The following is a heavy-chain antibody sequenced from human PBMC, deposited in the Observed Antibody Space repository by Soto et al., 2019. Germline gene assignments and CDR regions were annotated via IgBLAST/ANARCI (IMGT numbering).Heavy chain of an antibody. J-gene: IGHJ6*02. CDR3: AKDPSMVAATLDYYYYGMDV. D-gene: IGHD2-15*01. Sequence: QVQLVESGGGVVQPGRSLRLSCAASGFTFSSYGMHWVRQAPGKGLEWGAVISYDGSNKYYADSVKGRFTISRDNSKNTLYLQMNSLRAEDTAVYYCAKDPSMVAATLDYYYYGMDVWGQGTTVTVSS. V-gene: IGHV3-30*18. CDR2: ISYDGSNK. CDR1: GFTFSSYG.